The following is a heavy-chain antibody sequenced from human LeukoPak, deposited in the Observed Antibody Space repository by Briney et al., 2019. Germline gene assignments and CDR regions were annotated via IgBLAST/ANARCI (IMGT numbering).Heavy chain of an antibody. CDR2: ISGSGGST. Sequence: GGSLRLSCAASGFTFSSYAMSWVRQAPGKGLKWVSAISGSGGSTYYADSVKGRFTISRDNSKNTLYLQMNSLRAEDTAVYYCAKDMTPSKTKKYYDSSGYYNPIDYWGQGTLVTVSS. CDR3: AKDMTPSKTKKYYDSSGYYNPIDY. CDR1: GFTFSSYA. D-gene: IGHD3-22*01. J-gene: IGHJ4*02. V-gene: IGHV3-23*01.